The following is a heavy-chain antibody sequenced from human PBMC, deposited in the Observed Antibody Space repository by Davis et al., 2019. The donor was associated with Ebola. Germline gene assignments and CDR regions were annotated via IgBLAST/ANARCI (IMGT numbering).Heavy chain of an antibody. V-gene: IGHV3-30-3*01. CDR3: AREAGRLYYYCAMDV. CDR1: GFTFSSYA. D-gene: IGHD1-1*01. Sequence: GESLKISCAASGFTFSSYAMHWVRQAPGKGLEWVAVISYDGSNKYYADSVKGRFTISRDNSKNTLYLQTNSLRAEDTAVYYCAREAGRLYYYCAMDVWGQGTTVTVSS. J-gene: IGHJ6*02. CDR2: ISYDGSNK.